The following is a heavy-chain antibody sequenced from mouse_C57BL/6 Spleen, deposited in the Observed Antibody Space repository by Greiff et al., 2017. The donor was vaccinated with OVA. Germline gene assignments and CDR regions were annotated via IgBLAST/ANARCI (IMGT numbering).Heavy chain of an antibody. CDR2: IYPGNGDT. CDR3: AREGVYGSYWYFDV. Sequence: QVQLQQSGAELVRPGASVKMSCKASGYTFTSYNMPWVKQTPRQGLEWIGAIYPGNGDTSYNQKLKGKATLTVDKSSSTSYMQLSSLTSEDSAVYVGAREGVYGSYWYFDVWGTGTTVTVSS. CDR1: GYTFTSYN. D-gene: IGHD2-1*01. V-gene: IGHV1-12*01. J-gene: IGHJ1*03.